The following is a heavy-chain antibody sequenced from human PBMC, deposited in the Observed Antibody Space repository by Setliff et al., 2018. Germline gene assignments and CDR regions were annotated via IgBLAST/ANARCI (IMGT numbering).Heavy chain of an antibody. CDR3: ARDHVYGSQYYYYYYGMDV. D-gene: IGHD3-10*01. V-gene: IGHV3-7*01. Sequence: LRLSCAASGFTFSSYWMSWVRQAPGKGLEWVANIKQDGSEKYYVDSVKGRFTIARDNAKNSLYLQMNSLRAEDTAVYYCARDHVYGSQYYYYYYGMDVWGQGTTVTVAS. CDR1: GFTFSSYW. J-gene: IGHJ6*02. CDR2: IKQDGSEK.